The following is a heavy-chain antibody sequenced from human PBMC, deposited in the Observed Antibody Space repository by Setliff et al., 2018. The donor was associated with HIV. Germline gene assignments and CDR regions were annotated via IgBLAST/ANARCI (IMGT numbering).Heavy chain of an antibody. J-gene: IGHJ4*02. D-gene: IGHD6-13*01. V-gene: IGHV4-38-2*01. Sequence: PSETLSLTCAVSGYSISSGYYWGWIRQPPGKGLEWIGSIYHSGSTYDSPSLKSRVTISVDTSKNQFSLKLSSVTAADTAIYYCARTYSRNWYIDYWGQGTLVTVSS. CDR2: IYHSGST. CDR3: ARTYSRNWYIDY. CDR1: GYSISSGYY.